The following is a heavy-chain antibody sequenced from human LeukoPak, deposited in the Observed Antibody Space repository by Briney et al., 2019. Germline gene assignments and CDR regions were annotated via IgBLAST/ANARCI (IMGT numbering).Heavy chain of an antibody. J-gene: IGHJ4*02. CDR1: GVAISSVTYS. D-gene: IGHD4-17*01. CDR2: ISYSETT. CDR3: ARRGFGNGDYSFDY. Sequence: SETLSLTCTVSGVAISSVTYSWAWIRQPPGKGLEWIGYISYSETTTYNPSLKSRVAISIDTSKNQFSLKLSSVTAADTAVYYCARRGFGNGDYSFDYWGQGALVTVSS. V-gene: IGHV4-39*01.